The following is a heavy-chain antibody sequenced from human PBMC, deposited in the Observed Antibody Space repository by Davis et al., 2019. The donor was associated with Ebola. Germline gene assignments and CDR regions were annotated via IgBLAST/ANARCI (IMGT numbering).Heavy chain of an antibody. CDR1: GFTFSSYW. CDR3: AREMGGSESALNDY. J-gene: IGHJ4*02. D-gene: IGHD3-16*01. V-gene: IGHV3-7*03. CDR2: IKQDGSEK. Sequence: GESLKISCAASGFTFSSYWMSWVRQAPGKGLEWVANIKQDGSEKYYVDSVKGRFTISRDNAKNSLYLQMNSLRAEDTAVYYCAREMGGSESALNDYWGQGTLVTVSS.